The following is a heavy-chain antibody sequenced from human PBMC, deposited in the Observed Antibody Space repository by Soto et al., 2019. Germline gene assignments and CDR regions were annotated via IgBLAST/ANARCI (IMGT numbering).Heavy chain of an antibody. CDR1: GGSIISDYY. J-gene: IGHJ4*02. CDR3: VRQRRDYHESSGFPFV. Sequence: TSETLSLTCSVSGGSIISDYYWTWIRQPPGKGLDWIGYMYHTGSTDYNPPLKSRVAISLDTSKNHFALQLSSVTAADTAVYYCVRQRRDYHESSGFPFVWGQGTLVTVSS. V-gene: IGHV4-59*08. D-gene: IGHD3-22*01. CDR2: MYHTGST.